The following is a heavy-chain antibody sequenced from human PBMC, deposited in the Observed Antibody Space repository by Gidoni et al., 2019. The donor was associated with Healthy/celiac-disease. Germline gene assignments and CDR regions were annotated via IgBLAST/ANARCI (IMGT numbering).Heavy chain of an antibody. CDR2: INHSGST. J-gene: IGHJ4*02. V-gene: IGHV4-34*01. CDR3: AAARLLIAAAGTVFDY. CDR1: GGSFSGYY. D-gene: IGHD6-13*01. Sequence: QVQLQQWGAGLLKPSETLSLTCAVYGGSFSGYYWSWIRQPPGKGLEWIGEINHSGSTNYNPSLKSRVTISVDTSKNQFSLKLSSVTAADTAVYYCAAARLLIAAAGTVFDYWGQGTLVTVSS.